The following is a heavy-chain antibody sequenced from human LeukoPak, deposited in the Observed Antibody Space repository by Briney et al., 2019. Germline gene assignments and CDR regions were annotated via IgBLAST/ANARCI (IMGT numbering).Heavy chain of an antibody. D-gene: IGHD6-19*01. V-gene: IGHV1-58*01. Sequence: SVKVSCKASGFTFTSSAVQWVRQARGQRLEWIGWIVVGSGNTNYAQKFQERVTITRDMSTSTAYMELSSLRSEDTAVYYRAADSAVAGTGIGNFDYWGQGTLVTVSS. CDR3: AADSAVAGTGIGNFDY. J-gene: IGHJ4*02. CDR2: IVVGSGNT. CDR1: GFTFTSSA.